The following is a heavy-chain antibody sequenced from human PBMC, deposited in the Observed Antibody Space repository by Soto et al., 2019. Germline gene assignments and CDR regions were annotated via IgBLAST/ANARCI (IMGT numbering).Heavy chain of an antibody. D-gene: IGHD2-2*01. Sequence: GESLKISCKSSGYSFTSYWIAWVRQMPGKVLEWMGIIYPGDSDTRYSPSFQGQVTISVDKSISTAYLQWSSLKASDTAIYYCAKRGKESTRSFWFDPWGQGTLVNVSS. V-gene: IGHV5-51*01. CDR1: GYSFTSYW. CDR2: IYPGDSDT. J-gene: IGHJ5*02. CDR3: AKRGKESTRSFWFDP.